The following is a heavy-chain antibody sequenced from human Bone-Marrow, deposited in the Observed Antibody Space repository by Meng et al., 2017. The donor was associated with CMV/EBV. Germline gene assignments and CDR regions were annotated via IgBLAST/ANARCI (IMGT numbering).Heavy chain of an antibody. CDR3: ARDGLEQISSPEITIFGVVSER. Sequence: ASVKVSCKASGYTFTGYYMHWVRQAPGQGLEWMGWINPNSGGTNYAQKFQGRVTMTRDTSISTAYMELSRLRSDDTAVYYCARDGLEQISSPEITIFGVVSERWGQGTLVTVYS. CDR2: INPNSGGT. CDR1: GYTFTGYY. D-gene: IGHD3-3*01. V-gene: IGHV1-2*02. J-gene: IGHJ4*02.